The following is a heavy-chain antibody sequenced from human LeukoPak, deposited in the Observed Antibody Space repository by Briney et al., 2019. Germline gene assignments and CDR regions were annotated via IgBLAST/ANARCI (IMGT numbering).Heavy chain of an antibody. CDR2: INGYNGNT. CDR3: ARDSSGWSQGVDS. J-gene: IGHJ4*02. Sequence: AAVKVSCKAAGYTFTKYGISWVRQAPGQGLEWMGWINGYNGNTNYAQQFLGRVTMTKYTPTSTAYMELKSLTSDDTAVYYCARDSSGWSQGVDSWGQGTLVTVSS. D-gene: IGHD6-19*01. V-gene: IGHV1-18*01. CDR1: GYTFTKYG.